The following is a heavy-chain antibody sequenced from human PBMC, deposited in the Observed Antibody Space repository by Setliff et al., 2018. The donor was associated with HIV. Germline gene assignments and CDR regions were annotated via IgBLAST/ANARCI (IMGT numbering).Heavy chain of an antibody. J-gene: IGHJ4*02. V-gene: IGHV3-7*03. Sequence: PGGSLRLSCAASGFTLGSDWMSWVRQAPGKGLEWVASIKEDGSEKYYVDSLKGRFTISRDTAKNTLYLQVSSLRAEDTAVYYYASLLPVDYWGQGTLVTVSS. CDR1: GFTLGSDW. D-gene: IGHD2-15*01. CDR2: IKEDGSEK. CDR3: ASLLPVDY.